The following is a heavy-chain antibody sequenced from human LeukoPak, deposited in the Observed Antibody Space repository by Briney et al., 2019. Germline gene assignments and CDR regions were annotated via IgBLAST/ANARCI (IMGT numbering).Heavy chain of an antibody. CDR1: GYAFTGYY. V-gene: IGHV1-2*02. CDR3: AREYRDGSGSYYTNWFDP. J-gene: IGHJ5*02. Sequence: GASVKVSRKASGYAFTGYYMHWVRQAPGQGLEWMGWINPHSGGTNYAQKVQGRVTMTRDTSISTAYMELSRLRSDDTAVYYCAREYRDGSGSYYTNWFDPWGQGTLVTVSS. D-gene: IGHD3-10*01. CDR2: INPHSGGT.